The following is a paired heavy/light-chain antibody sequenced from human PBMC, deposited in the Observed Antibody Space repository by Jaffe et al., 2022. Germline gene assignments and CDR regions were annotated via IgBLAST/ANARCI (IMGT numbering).Light chain of an antibody. CDR3: QQYNNWPPWT. J-gene: IGKJ1*01. CDR2: GAS. CDR1: QSVSSS. Sequence: EIVMTQSPATLSVSPGERATLSCRASQSVSSSLAWYQQKPGQAPRLLIYGASTRATGIPARFSGSGSGTEFTLTISSLQSEDFAVYYCQQYNNWPPWTFGQGTKVEIK. V-gene: IGKV3-15*01.
Heavy chain of an antibody. J-gene: IGHJ4*02. CDR2: IRYDGSKM. CDR3: ANNRGYSDY. V-gene: IGHV3-30*02. Sequence: QVQLVESGGGVVQPGGSLTLSCVASGFSFSTFGMHWVRQAPGKGLEWVALIRYDGSKMYHADSVRGRFTISRDNPKNTLYLQMVSLREEDTGVYYCANNRGYSDYWGQGTLVTVSS. D-gene: IGHD3-10*01. CDR1: GFSFSTFG.